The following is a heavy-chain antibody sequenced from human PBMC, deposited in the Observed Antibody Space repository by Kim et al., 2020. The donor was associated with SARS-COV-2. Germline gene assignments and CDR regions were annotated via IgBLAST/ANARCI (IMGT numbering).Heavy chain of an antibody. CDR1: GGSVSSGSYY. Sequence: SETLSLTCTVSGGSVSSGSYYWSWIRQPPGKGLEWIGYIYYSGSTNYNPSLKSRVTISVDTSKNQFSLKLSSVTAGDTAVYYCAREVGTTGTWVGWFDPWGQGTLVTVSS. V-gene: IGHV4-61*01. CDR2: IYYSGST. J-gene: IGHJ5*02. CDR3: AREVGTTGTWVGWFDP. D-gene: IGHD1-1*01.